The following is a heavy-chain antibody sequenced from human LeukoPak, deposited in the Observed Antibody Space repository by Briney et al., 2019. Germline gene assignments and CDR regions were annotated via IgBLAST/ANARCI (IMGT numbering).Heavy chain of an antibody. V-gene: IGHV3-30-3*01. CDR1: GFTFSSYA. CDR2: ISYDGSNK. CDR3: ARDGYSSSSTDY. Sequence: PGGSLRLSCAASGFTFSSYAMHWVRQAPGKGLEWVAVISYDGSNKYYADSVKGRFTISRDNSKNTLYLQMNSLRAEDTAVYYCARDGYSSSSTDYWGQGTLVTVSS. D-gene: IGHD6-6*01. J-gene: IGHJ4*02.